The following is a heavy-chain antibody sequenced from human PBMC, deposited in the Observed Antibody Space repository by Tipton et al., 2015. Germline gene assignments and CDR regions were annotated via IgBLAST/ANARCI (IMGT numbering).Heavy chain of an antibody. CDR3: ARDNSIVGSTNYYIYT. D-gene: IGHD1-26*01. Sequence: QLVQSGAEVKKPGASVKLSCKASGYIFIDYFVHWVRQAPGQGLEWMGIINPSDSSTSHAQKFQVRVAMTSYTSTTTVYTELSRLRSEDASVYSCARDNSIVGSTNYYIYTWGPGTLVTFSS. CDR2: INPSDSST. J-gene: IGHJ5*02. CDR1: GYIFIDYF. V-gene: IGHV1-46*01.